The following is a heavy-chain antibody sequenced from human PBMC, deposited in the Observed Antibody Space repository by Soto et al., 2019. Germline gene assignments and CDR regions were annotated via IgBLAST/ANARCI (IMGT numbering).Heavy chain of an antibody. V-gene: IGHV4-59*12. CDR2: NYYSGNT. Sequence: SETLSLTCAVSGGSISSYYWSWIRQPPGKGLEWIGYNYYSGNTNYKPSLKRRIHITIDKSKNQFSLKLSSVTAADTAVYYCARVYSGSYSDSWGRGTLVTVSS. CDR1: GGSISSYY. J-gene: IGHJ4*02. D-gene: IGHD1-26*01. CDR3: ARVYSGSYSDS.